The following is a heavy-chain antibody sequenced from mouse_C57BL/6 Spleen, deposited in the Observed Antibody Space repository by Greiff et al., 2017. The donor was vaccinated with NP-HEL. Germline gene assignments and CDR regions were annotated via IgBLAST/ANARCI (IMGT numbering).Heavy chain of an antibody. CDR3: ARSDYYGSSYDYFDY. D-gene: IGHD1-1*01. CDR1: GYTFTDYN. V-gene: IGHV1-18*01. J-gene: IGHJ2*01. CDR2: INPNNGGT. Sequence: EVQLQQSGPELVKPGASVKIPCKASGYTFTDYNMDWVKQSHGKSLEWIGDINPNNGGTIYNQKFKGKATLTVDKSSSTAYMELRSLTSEDTAVYYFARSDYYGSSYDYFDYWGQGTTLTVSS.